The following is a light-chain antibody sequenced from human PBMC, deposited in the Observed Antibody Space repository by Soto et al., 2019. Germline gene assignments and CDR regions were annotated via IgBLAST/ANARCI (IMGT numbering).Light chain of an antibody. CDR2: KAS. Sequence: DIQITQSPSSLSASIGVRVAITSRSSQTIVRYLNWYQQKSGRAPMLLIFKASILQSGVPSRFSGSGSGTDFTLTISGLHDEDFASYYCQRTHSTSTFGGGTTVEIK. V-gene: IGKV1-39*01. CDR3: QRTHSTST. CDR1: QTIVRY. J-gene: IGKJ4*01.